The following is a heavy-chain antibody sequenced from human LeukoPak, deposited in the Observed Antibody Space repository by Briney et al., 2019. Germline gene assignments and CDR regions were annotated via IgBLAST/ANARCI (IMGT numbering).Heavy chain of an antibody. V-gene: IGHV3-53*01. CDR1: GFTVCNSY. J-gene: IGHJ4*02. CDR3: ARDSNGPAF. Sequence: GGSLRLSCAASGFTVCNSYMSWVRQAPGKGLEWVSVIYSSGGTFYSDSVKGRFTISRDCSKNTLLLQMSGLRADDTAVFFCARDSNGPAFWGQGTVVTVSP. D-gene: IGHD3-22*01. CDR2: IYSSGGT.